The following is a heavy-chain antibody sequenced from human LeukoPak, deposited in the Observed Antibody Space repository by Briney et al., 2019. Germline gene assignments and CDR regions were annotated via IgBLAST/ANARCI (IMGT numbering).Heavy chain of an antibody. CDR3: AGILRRWRLGSPMDAFDI. V-gene: IGHV4-59*01. J-gene: IGHJ3*02. CDR1: GGSISSYY. CDR2: IYYSGST. Sequence: SETMSLTCTVYGGSISSYYWSWIRQPPGKGLEWIGYIYYSGSTNYNPSLKSRVTISVDTSKNQFSLKLSSVTAADTAVYYCAGILRRWRLGSPMDAFDIWGQGTMVTVSS. D-gene: IGHD1-14*01.